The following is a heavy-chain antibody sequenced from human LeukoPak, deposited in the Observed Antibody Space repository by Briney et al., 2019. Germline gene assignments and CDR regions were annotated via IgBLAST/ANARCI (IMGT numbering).Heavy chain of an antibody. Sequence: PGGSLRLSCAASGFTFSSYSMNWVRQAPGKGLEWVSSISSSSSYIYYADSVKGRFTISRDNAKNSLHLQMNSLRAEDTAVYYCAREDPSYGFDYWGQGTLVTVSS. V-gene: IGHV3-21*01. CDR3: AREDPSYGFDY. CDR2: ISSSSSYI. J-gene: IGHJ4*02. D-gene: IGHD5-18*01. CDR1: GFTFSSYS.